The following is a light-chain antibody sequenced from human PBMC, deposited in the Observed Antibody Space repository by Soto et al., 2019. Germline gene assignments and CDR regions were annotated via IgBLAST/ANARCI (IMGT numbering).Light chain of an antibody. CDR3: SSYAGSDNFWV. V-gene: IGLV1-40*01. CDR1: RSNLGANYA. J-gene: IGLJ3*02. Sequence: QSVLTQPPSVSGAAGQRVTISCTGSRSNLGANYAVHWYQQLPGTAPKLLIYDNTKRPSGVPDRFSGSKSGTSASLAVSGLQAEDEAAYFCSSYAGSDNFWVFGGGTKVTVL. CDR2: DNT.